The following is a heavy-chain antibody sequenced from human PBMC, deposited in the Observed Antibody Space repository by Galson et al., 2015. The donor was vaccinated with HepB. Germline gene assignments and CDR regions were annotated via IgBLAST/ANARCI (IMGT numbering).Heavy chain of an antibody. CDR2: VSAYSLYT. D-gene: IGHD2-2*02. CDR3: ARYCSHASCYTVGGLDH. J-gene: IGHJ4*02. CDR1: GYTFPSYG. V-gene: IGHV1-18*04. Sequence: SVKVSCKASGYTFPSYGISWVRQAPGQGLEWMGWVSAYSLYTNYAQNLQGRVTITTDTSTDTAYLELRSLTSGDSAVYYCARYCSHASCYTVGGLDHWGPGTLVTVSS.